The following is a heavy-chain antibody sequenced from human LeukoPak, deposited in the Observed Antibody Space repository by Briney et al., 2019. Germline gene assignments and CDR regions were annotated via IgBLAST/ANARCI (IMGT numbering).Heavy chain of an antibody. CDR2: IYYSGST. J-gene: IGHJ4*02. Sequence: PSETLSLTCTVSGGSISSSSYYWGWIRQPPGKGLEWIGSIYYSGSTYYNPSLKSRVTISVDTSKNQSSLKLSSVTAADTAVYYCARRDGYNPFDYWGQGTLVTVSS. D-gene: IGHD5-24*01. V-gene: IGHV4-39*01. CDR1: GGSISSSSYY. CDR3: ARRDGYNPFDY.